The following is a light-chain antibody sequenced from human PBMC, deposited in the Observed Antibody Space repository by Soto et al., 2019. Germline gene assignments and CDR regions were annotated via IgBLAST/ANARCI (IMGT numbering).Light chain of an antibody. V-gene: IGLV1-40*01. CDR2: GNS. J-gene: IGLJ2*01. CDR1: SSNIGAGYD. CDR3: QSYDSSLSASVV. Sequence: QPVLTQPPSVSGAPGQRVTISCTGSSSNIGAGYDVHWYQQLPGTAPKLLIYGNSNRPSGVPDRFSGSKSGTSASLAITGLQAEDEADYYCQSYDSSLSASVVFGGGTQLTVL.